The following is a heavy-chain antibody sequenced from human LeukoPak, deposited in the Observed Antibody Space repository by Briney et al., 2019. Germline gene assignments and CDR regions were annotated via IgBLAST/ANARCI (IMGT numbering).Heavy chain of an antibody. V-gene: IGHV4-4*07. CDR3: ARVRRSSIMSAFDY. Sequence: SETLSLTCSVSGGSISNYYWSWIRQPAGKGLEWIGRIYSSGSTNYNPSLKSRVILSVDTSKNQFSLKLTSVTAADTAVYYCARVRRSSIMSAFDYWGQGTLVTVSS. J-gene: IGHJ4*02. CDR2: IYSSGST. CDR1: GGSISNYY. D-gene: IGHD2-15*01.